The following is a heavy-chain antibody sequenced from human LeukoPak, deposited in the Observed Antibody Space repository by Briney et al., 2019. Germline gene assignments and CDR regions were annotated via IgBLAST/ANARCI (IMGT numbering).Heavy chain of an antibody. V-gene: IGHV3-64D*09. CDR3: VKRYTSSYYFDY. Sequence: GGSLRLSCSASGFTFSSFAMHWLRQAPGKGLEYVSAINSNGDSTYYADSVKGRFTISRDNSKNTLYLQMSSLRAEDTAVYYCVKRYTSSYYFDYWGQGTLVTVSS. CDR1: GFTFSSFA. J-gene: IGHJ4*02. CDR2: INSNGDST. D-gene: IGHD6-6*01.